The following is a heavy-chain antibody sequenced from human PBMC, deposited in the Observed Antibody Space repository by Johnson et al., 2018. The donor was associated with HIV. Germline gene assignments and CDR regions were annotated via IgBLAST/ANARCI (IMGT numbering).Heavy chain of an antibody. CDR2: ISGSGGST. J-gene: IGHJ3*02. CDR1: GFTFSSYA. V-gene: IGHV3-23*04. Sequence: VQLVESGGGLMQPGGSLRLSCAASGFTFSSYAMSWVRQAPGKGLEWVSAISGSGGSTYYAGSVHGRFTISRDNSKNTLYLQMNSLRAEDTALYYCARLRGYSGYDSFDIWGQGTMVTVSS. CDR3: ARLRGYSGYDSFDI. D-gene: IGHD5-12*01.